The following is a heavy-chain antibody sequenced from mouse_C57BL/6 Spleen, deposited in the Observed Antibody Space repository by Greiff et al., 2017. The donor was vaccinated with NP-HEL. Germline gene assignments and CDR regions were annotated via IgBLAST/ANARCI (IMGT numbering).Heavy chain of an antibody. Sequence: QVQLQQPGAELVRPGSSVKLSCKASGYTFTSYWMDWVKQRPGQGLEWIGNIYPSDSETHYNQKFKDKATLTVEKSSSTAYLQLSSLTSEDSAVYYCARRGGDGYYVSFDYWGQGTTLTVSS. CDR2: IYPSDSET. CDR3: ARRGGDGYYVSFDY. D-gene: IGHD2-3*01. V-gene: IGHV1-61*01. CDR1: GYTFTSYW. J-gene: IGHJ2*01.